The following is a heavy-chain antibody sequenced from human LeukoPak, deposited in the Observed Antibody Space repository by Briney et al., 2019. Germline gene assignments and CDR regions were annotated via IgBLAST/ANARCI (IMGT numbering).Heavy chain of an antibody. CDR2: IYHSGST. Sequence: PSETLSLTCTVSGGSISSGGYYWSWIRQPPGKGLEWIGYIYHSGSTYYNPSLKSRVTISVDRSKNQFSLKLSSVTAADTAVYYCAGDQANWGCRYWGQGTLVTVSS. CDR1: GGSISSGGYY. V-gene: IGHV4-30-2*01. D-gene: IGHD7-27*01. CDR3: AGDQANWGCRY. J-gene: IGHJ4*02.